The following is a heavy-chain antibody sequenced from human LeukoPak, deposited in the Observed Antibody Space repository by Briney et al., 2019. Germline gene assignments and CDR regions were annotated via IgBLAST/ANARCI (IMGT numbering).Heavy chain of an antibody. V-gene: IGHV3-30*02. J-gene: IGHJ4*02. D-gene: IGHD5-18*01. CDR1: GFTFRNYD. Sequence: GGSLRLSCAASGFTFRNYDMHWVRQRRGKGLEWVAFIRYDGSTNYYAESVKGRFTISRDNSKNTMYLQIDSLRVEDTAVYYCARENTAVPGGDCWGQGTLVTVSS. CDR2: IRYDGSTN. CDR3: ARENTAVPGGDC.